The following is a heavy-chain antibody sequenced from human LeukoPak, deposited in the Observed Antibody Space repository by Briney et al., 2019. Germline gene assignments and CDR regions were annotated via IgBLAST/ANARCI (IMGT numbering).Heavy chain of an antibody. J-gene: IGHJ5*02. CDR1: ALTFSNYG. D-gene: IGHD3-9*01. CDR2: MRYGESDT. V-gene: IGHV3-30*02. CDR3: AKDWTTDWSNWFDP. Sequence: VGSLRLSSAEPALTFSNYGMHWVRYVLGKGLDWVAFMRYGESDTSYRDSVKGLFTISRDNSKHTLYLQMNSLRVEDTGIYHRAKDWTTDWSNWFDPWGQGTLVTVSS.